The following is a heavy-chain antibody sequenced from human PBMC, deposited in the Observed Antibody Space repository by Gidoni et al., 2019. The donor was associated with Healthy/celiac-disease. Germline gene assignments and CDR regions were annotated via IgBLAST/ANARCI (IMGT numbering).Heavy chain of an antibody. CDR2: ISGSVGST. CDR1: GFTFSSYA. J-gene: IGHJ4*02. D-gene: IGHD1-26*01. V-gene: IGHV3-23*01. CDR3: LLSGSAGG. Sequence: EVQLLESGGGLVQPGGSLRLSCAASGFTFSSYAMSWVRQAPGKGLEWVSAISGSVGSTYYADAVKGRFTISRDNAKNTLYLQMTSLRAEDTAVYYCLLSGSAGGWGQGTLVTVSS.